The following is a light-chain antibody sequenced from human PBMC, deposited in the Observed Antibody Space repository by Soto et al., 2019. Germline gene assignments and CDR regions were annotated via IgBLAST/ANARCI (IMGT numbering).Light chain of an antibody. CDR3: QQYGGSRWT. J-gene: IGKJ1*01. Sequence: EIVLTQSPGTLSWSPGERATLSCRASQSVSSTYLAWYQQKPGQAPRLLIYGASNRATGIPDRFRGSGSGTDFTLTISRLEPEDFAVYYCQQYGGSRWTFGQGTRVDI. CDR2: GAS. V-gene: IGKV3-20*01. CDR1: QSVSSTY.